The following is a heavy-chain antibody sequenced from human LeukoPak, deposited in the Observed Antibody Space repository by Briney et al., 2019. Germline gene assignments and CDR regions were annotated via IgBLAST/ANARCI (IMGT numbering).Heavy chain of an antibody. J-gene: IGHJ3*02. CDR2: INPYSGGT. CDR1: GYTFIGYY. D-gene: IGHD1-7*01. V-gene: IGHV1-2*02. Sequence: ASVKVSCTASGYTFIGYYIHWVRQAPGQGLEWMGWINPYSGGTNYAQTFQGRVTMTRDTSISTAYMELIALRSDDTAVYYCARDRTLNSDAFDIWGQGTMVTISS. CDR3: ARDRTLNSDAFDI.